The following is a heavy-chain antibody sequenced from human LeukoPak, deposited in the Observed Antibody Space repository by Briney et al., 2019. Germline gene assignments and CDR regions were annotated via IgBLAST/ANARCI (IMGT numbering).Heavy chain of an antibody. Sequence: SETLSLTCSVSDGSINSDTYYWGWIRQPPGRGLEWIASIYSGGNTFYNPSLKSRVTISIDTSKKQFSLKLTSVTAADTAVYYCARDQRSLFDVWGQGSLVTVSS. V-gene: IGHV4-39*07. D-gene: IGHD1-26*01. J-gene: IGHJ4*02. CDR2: IYSGGNT. CDR1: DGSINSDTYY. CDR3: ARDQRSLFDV.